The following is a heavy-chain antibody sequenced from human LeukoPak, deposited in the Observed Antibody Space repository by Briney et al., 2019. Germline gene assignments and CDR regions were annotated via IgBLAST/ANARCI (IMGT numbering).Heavy chain of an antibody. D-gene: IGHD2-21*01. J-gene: IGHJ4*02. CDR2: IYYIGSP. CDR1: GDSISSSDYY. V-gene: IGHV4-61*08. CDR3: ARGGETYPDY. Sequence: SETLSLTCTVSGDSISSSDYYWSWIRQPPGKGLEWIGYIYYIGSPNYNPSLKSRVTISVDTSKNQFSLKLSSVTAADTAVYFCARGGETYPDYWGQGTLVTVSS.